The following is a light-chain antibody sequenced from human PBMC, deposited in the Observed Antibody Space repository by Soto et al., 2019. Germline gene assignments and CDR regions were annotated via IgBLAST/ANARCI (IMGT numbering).Light chain of an antibody. CDR1: QSISTR. Sequence: DIQMTQSPSSLSASVGDRVTITCRASQSISTRINWYQQKPGKAPKVLIYAASSLQSGVPSRFSGSGSGTDFPLTISSLEPEDFATYYCQQSYSIPYTFGQGTKLEIK. J-gene: IGKJ2*01. V-gene: IGKV1-39*01. CDR2: AAS. CDR3: QQSYSIPYT.